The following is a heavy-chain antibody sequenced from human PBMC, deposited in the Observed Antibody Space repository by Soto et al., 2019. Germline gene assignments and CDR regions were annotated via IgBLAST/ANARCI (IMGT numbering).Heavy chain of an antibody. J-gene: IGHJ6*02. D-gene: IGHD3-10*01. CDR3: TRRRFGVRGVTTMDV. CDR1: GFTFSSYW. Sequence: GGSLRLSCAASGFTFSSYWMSWVRQAPGKGLEWVANIKQDGSEKYYVDSVKGRFTISRDNAKNSLYLQMNSLRAEDTAVYYCTRRRFGVRGVTTMDVWGPGTTVTVSS. CDR2: IKQDGSEK. V-gene: IGHV3-7*01.